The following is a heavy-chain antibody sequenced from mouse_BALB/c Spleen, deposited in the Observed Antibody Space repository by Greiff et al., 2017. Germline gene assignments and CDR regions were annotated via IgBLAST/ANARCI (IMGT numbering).Heavy chain of an antibody. D-gene: IGHD1-2*01. J-gene: IGHJ4*01. CDR1: GYTFTSYN. CDR3: AREGYYGRYAVDY. Sequence: LQQPGAELVKPGASVKMSCKASGYTFTSYNMHWVKQTPGQGLVWIGAIYPGNGDTSYNQKFKGKATLTADKSSSTAYMQLSSLTSEDSAVYYCAREGYYGRYAVDYWGQGTSVTVST. V-gene: IGHV1-12*01. CDR2: IYPGNGDT.